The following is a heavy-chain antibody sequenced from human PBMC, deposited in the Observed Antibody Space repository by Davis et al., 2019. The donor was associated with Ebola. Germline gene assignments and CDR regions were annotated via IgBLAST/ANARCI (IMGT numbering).Heavy chain of an antibody. D-gene: IGHD3-3*01. CDR2: IIPIFGTA. CDR3: AKSGLSFGVVKYHYGMDV. Sequence: SVKVSCKASGGTFSSYAISWVRQAPGQGLEWMGGIIPIFGTANYAQKFRGRVTITADESTSTAYMELSSLRAEDTAVYYCAKSGLSFGVVKYHYGMDVWGKGTTVTVSS. J-gene: IGHJ6*04. V-gene: IGHV1-69*13. CDR1: GGTFSSYA.